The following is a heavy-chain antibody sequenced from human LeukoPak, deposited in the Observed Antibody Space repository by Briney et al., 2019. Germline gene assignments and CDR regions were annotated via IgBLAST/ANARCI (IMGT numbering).Heavy chain of an antibody. CDR2: INPNSGAT. D-gene: IGHD1-26*01. CDR3: ARDVDASGTHRDIFII. Sequence: ASVKVSCKASGYTFTDYYMHWVRQAPGQGLEWMGRINPNSGATNYPPKFQGRVTMTRDTSISTAYMELSRLTSDDTAVYYCARDVDASGTHRDIFIIWGQGTLVTVSS. CDR1: GYTFTDYY. J-gene: IGHJ3*02. V-gene: IGHV1-2*06.